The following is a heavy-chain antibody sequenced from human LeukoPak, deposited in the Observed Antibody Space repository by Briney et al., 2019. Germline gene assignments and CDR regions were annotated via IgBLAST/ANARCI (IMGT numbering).Heavy chain of an antibody. D-gene: IGHD3-10*01. CDR1: GVSLCSVGYY. CDR2: IYYSGST. J-gene: IGHJ4*02. Sequence: SETLSLTRTVSGVSLCSVGYYCSSIRQHPGKGLEWIGYIYYSGSTYYNPSLKSRVTISVDTSKNQFSLKLSSVTAADTAVYYCATLLLWFGELYFDYWGQGTLVTVSS. CDR3: ATLLLWFGELYFDY. V-gene: IGHV4-31*03.